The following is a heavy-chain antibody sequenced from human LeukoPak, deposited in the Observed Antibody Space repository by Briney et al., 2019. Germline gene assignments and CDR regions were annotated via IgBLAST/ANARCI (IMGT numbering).Heavy chain of an antibody. V-gene: IGHV1-69*05. CDR3: ARTDSSGYLTDY. J-gene: IGHJ4*02. Sequence: ASVKVSCKSSGGTFSSYAISWVRQAPGQGLEGMGRIIPIFGTANYAQKFQGRVPITTDESTSTAYMEMRSLRSEDTAVYYCARTDSSGYLTDYWGQGTLVTVSS. D-gene: IGHD3-22*01. CDR2: IIPIFGTA. CDR1: GGTFSSYA.